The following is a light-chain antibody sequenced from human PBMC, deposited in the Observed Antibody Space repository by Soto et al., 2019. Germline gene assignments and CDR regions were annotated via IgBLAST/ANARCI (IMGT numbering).Light chain of an antibody. J-gene: IGKJ5*01. V-gene: IGKV3-20*01. CDR1: QSISSSY. Sequence: TVLTQSPGTLSLSPGERATLSCRASQSISSSYLAWYQQIPGQAPRLLIYGVSSRATGIPDRFSGSGSRTDFTLTINRLEPEDFAVYYCQQYGSSPPITFGQGTRLEIK. CDR2: GVS. CDR3: QQYGSSPPIT.